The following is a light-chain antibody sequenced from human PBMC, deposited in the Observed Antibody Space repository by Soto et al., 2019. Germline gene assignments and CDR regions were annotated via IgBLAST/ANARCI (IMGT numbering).Light chain of an antibody. CDR3: HQYAHTPFA. J-gene: IGKJ2*01. CDR1: QSLLYSANNYNY. Sequence: DIVMTQSPDSLAVSLGEWATISCKSSQSLLYSANNYNYLAWFQQKQGQPPKLLIYWASTRESGAPDRFSGSGSGTDFTLTISSVQAEDVAVYYCHQYAHTPFAFGQGTKLEIK. V-gene: IGKV4-1*01. CDR2: WAS.